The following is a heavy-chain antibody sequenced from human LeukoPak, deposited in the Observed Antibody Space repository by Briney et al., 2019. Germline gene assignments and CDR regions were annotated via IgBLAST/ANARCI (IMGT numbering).Heavy chain of an antibody. CDR1: GFIVSTKY. V-gene: IGHV4-34*01. CDR2: INHSGST. D-gene: IGHD3-16*02. Sequence: TGGSLRLSCATSGFIVSTKYMSWVRQPPGKGLEWIGEINHSGSTNYNPSLKSRVTISVDTSKNQFSLKLSSVTAADTAVYYCARGDDYVWGSYRNWGQGTLVTVSS. J-gene: IGHJ4*02. CDR3: ARGDDYVWGSYRN.